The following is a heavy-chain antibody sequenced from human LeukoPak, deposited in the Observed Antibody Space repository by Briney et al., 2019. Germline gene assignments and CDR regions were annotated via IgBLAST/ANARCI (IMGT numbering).Heavy chain of an antibody. CDR2: ISSSSSYI. J-gene: IGHJ4*02. V-gene: IGHV3-21*01. D-gene: IGHD3-3*01. CDR1: GFTFSSYS. CDR3: ARGAYDFWSGYLGPQDLYYYFDY. Sequence: KSGGSLRLSCAASGFTFSSYSMNWVRQAPGKGLEWVSSISSSSSYIYYADSVKGRFTISRDNAKNSLYLQMNSLRAKDTAVYYCARGAYDFWSGYLGPQDLYYYFDYWGQGTLVTVSS.